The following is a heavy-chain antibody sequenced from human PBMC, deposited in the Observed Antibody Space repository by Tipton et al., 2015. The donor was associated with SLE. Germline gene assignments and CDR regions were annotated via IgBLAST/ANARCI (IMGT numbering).Heavy chain of an antibody. J-gene: IGHJ5*02. V-gene: IGHV4-59*01. Sequence: TLSLTCAVYGGSFSGYYWSWIRQPPGKGLEWIGYIYYSGSTKYNPSLKSRVTISVDTSKNQFSLKLSSVTAADTALYYCARDPRMTTVTSGWFDPWGQGTLVTVSS. CDR3: ARDPRMTTVTSGWFDP. CDR1: GGSFSGYY. CDR2: IYYSGST. D-gene: IGHD4-17*01.